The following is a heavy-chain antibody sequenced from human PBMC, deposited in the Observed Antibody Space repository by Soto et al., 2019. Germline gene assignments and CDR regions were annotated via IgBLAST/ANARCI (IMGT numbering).Heavy chain of an antibody. V-gene: IGHV4-61*08. CDR3: ARIPVDTYMIYWSDH. J-gene: IGHJ5*02. CDR1: GYSVSSGDYY. CDR2: VYFSGST. Sequence: XETLSLTCSVSGYSVSSGDYYWSWIRQPPGKGLEWIGHVYFSGSTNYIPSLKSRLTMSVDTAKNQFSLKLNSVTAADTAVYYCARIPVDTYMIYWSDHWGQGTQVTVSS. D-gene: IGHD3-16*01.